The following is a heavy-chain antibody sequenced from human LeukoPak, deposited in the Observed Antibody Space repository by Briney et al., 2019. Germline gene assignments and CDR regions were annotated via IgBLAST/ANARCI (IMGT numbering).Heavy chain of an antibody. D-gene: IGHD6-13*01. V-gene: IGHV3-23*01. Sequence: GGSLRLSCVASGFTFSSSAMSWVRQAPGKGLEWVSAISGSGGSTYYADSVKGRFTISRDNSKNTLYLQMNSLRAEDTAVYYCAKLPRSSWHIRDDYWGQGTLITVSS. CDR3: AKLPRSSWHIRDDY. J-gene: IGHJ4*02. CDR2: ISGSGGST. CDR1: GFTFSSSA.